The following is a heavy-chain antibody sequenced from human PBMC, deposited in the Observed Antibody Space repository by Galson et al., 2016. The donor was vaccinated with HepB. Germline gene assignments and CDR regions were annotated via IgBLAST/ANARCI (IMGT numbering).Heavy chain of an antibody. V-gene: IGHV3-53*01. D-gene: IGHD2-21*02. CDR1: GFTVSSHY. CDR3: ASRSRGDFNVIDY. J-gene: IGHJ4*02. CDR2: IYSGGDT. Sequence: SLRLSCAASGFTVSSHYMSWVRQPPGKGLEWVSAIYSGGDTYYVDSVKGRFTISRDNSENTLYLQMNNLRAEDTAVYYWASRSRGDFNVIDYWGQGTLVTVSS.